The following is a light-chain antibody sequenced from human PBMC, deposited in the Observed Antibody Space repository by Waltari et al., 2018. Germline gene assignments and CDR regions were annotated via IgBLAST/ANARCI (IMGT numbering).Light chain of an antibody. J-gene: IGKJ1*01. CDR3: QQYNDTPLPT. Sequence: EIVLTQSPGTLTASPGDKVTLSCRASQGVSSGLAWYHQKPGQSPRLLVYGASARATGIQARFSGRGSGTDVTLTISSLESEDSGVYYCQQYNDTPLPTFGQGTKVEI. V-gene: IGKV3D-15*01. CDR1: QGVSSG. CDR2: GAS.